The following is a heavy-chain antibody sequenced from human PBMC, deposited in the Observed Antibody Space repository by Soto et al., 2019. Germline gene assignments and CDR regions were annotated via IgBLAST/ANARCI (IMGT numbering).Heavy chain of an antibody. CDR3: ARVGPITTIPKPDKFDP. V-gene: IGHV1-69*06. CDR2: IIPIFGTA. Sequence: SVKVSCKASGGTFSIYAISWVLQSRLQWLEWMGGIIPIFGTANYAQKFQGRVTITADKSTSTAYMELSSLRSEDTAVYYCARVGPITTIPKPDKFDPWGQGTLVTVSS. CDR1: GGTFSIYA. D-gene: IGHD3-22*01. J-gene: IGHJ5*02.